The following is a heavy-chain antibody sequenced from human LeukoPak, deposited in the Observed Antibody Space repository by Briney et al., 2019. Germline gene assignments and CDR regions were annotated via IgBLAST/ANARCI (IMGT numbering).Heavy chain of an antibody. CDR3: AKARDAVYYYYGMDV. V-gene: IGHV3-23*01. CDR1: GFTFSSYA. Sequence: GGSLRLSCAASGFTFSSYAMSWVRQAPGKGLEWVSAISGSGGSTYYADSVKGRFTISRDNSKNTLYLQMNSLRAEDTAVYYCAKARDAVYYYYGMDVWGQGTTVTVSS. CDR2: ISGSGGST. J-gene: IGHJ6*02.